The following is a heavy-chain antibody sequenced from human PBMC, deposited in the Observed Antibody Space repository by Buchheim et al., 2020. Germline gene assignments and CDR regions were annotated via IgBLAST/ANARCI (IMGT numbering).Heavy chain of an antibody. CDR1: GFSVSDYY. CDR2: ITSSGTTI. D-gene: IGHD2-2*01. V-gene: IGHV3-11*01. CDR3: ARALGYCSTPTCNNWFDP. J-gene: IGHJ5*02. Sequence: QVQLVESGGGLVQPGGSLRLSCAASGFSVSDYYMIWIRQAPGKGLEWVSYITSSGTTIYYADSVKGRFTIYRENPKNSLYLQLNSLRADDTAVYYCARALGYCSTPTCNNWFDPWGQGTL.